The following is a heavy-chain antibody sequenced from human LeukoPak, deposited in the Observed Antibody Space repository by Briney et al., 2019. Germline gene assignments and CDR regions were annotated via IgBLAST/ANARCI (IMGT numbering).Heavy chain of an antibody. V-gene: IGHV4-31*11. D-gene: IGHD3-16*02. Sequence: SETLSLTCAVSGGSISSGGYYWSWIRQHPGKGLEWIGYIYYSGSTYYNPSLKSRVTISVDTSKNQFSLKLSSVTAADTAVYYCASYVWGSYRSDYWGQGTLVTVSS. CDR1: GGSISSGGYY. CDR3: ASYVWGSYRSDY. CDR2: IYYSGST. J-gene: IGHJ4*02.